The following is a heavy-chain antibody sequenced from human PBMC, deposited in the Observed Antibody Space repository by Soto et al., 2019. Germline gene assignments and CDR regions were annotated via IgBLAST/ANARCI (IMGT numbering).Heavy chain of an antibody. CDR2: INHSGST. Sequence: XETLSLSFAAYGGSFSGYYWSWIRQPPGKGLEWIGEINHSGSTNYNPSLKSRVTISVDTSKNQFSLKLSSVTAADTAVYYCARWRIEAADPADYFQNWGQGTLVTVSS. D-gene: IGHD6-13*01. J-gene: IGHJ1*01. V-gene: IGHV4-34*01. CDR1: GGSFSGYY. CDR3: ARWRIEAADPADYFQN.